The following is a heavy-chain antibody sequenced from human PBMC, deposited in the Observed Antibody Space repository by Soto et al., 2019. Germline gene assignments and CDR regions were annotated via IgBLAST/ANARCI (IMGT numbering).Heavy chain of an antibody. D-gene: IGHD2-2*01. V-gene: IGHV1-69*08. J-gene: IGHJ5*02. Sequence: QVQLVQSGAEVKKPGSSVKVSCKASEGPFSGYTISWVRQAPGQGLEWMGRIIPVLGRANYAQKFQGRVTISVDKSSTTAYMELSSLRSEDTAIYYCARDVITPALSRRLDPWGQGILVTVSS. CDR1: EGPFSGYT. CDR3: ARDVITPALSRRLDP. CDR2: IIPVLGRA.